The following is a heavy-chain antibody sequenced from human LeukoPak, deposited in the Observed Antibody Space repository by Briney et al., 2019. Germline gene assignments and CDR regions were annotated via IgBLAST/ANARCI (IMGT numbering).Heavy chain of an antibody. V-gene: IGHV3-33*01. J-gene: IGHJ3*02. CDR1: GFTLSSYG. CDR3: ARGGSPKGAFDI. Sequence: GGSLRLSCAASGFTLSSYGVHWVRQAPGKGLEWVAVIWYDGSNKYYADSVKGRFTISRGNSKNTLYLQMNSLRAEDTAVYYCARGGSPKGAFDIWGQGTMVTVSS. CDR2: IWYDGSNK. D-gene: IGHD1-26*01.